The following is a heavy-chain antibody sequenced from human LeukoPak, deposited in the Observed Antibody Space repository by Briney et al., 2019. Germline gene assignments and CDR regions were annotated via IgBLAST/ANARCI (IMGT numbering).Heavy chain of an antibody. V-gene: IGHV1-69*04. D-gene: IGHD1-26*01. Sequence: SVKVSCKASGGTFSSYAINWVRQAPGQGLEWMGRIIPILGIANYAQKFQGRVTITADKSTSTAYMELSSLRSEDTAVYYCARVDIVGATNAFDIWGQGTMVTVSS. CDR3: ARVDIVGATNAFDI. CDR2: IIPILGIA. CDR1: GGTFSSYA. J-gene: IGHJ3*02.